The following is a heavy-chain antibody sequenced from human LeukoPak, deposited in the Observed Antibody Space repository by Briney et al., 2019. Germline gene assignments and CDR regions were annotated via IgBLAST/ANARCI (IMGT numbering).Heavy chain of an antibody. J-gene: IGHJ6*02. D-gene: IGHD3-3*01. Sequence: ASVKVSCKASGYTFTGYYMHWVRQAPGQGLEWMGWINPNSGGTNYAQKFQGRVTMTRDTSISTAYMELSRLRSDDTAVYYCARAAEWLLRQDYYYYGMDVWGQGTTVTVSS. CDR3: ARAAEWLLRQDYYYYGMDV. CDR2: INPNSGGT. V-gene: IGHV1-2*02. CDR1: GYTFTGYY.